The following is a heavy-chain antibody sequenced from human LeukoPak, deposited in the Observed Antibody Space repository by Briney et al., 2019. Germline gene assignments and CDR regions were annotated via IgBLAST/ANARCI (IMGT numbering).Heavy chain of an antibody. CDR2: IYYSGIT. Sequence: PSETLSLTCTVSGGSISSGTYYCSWIRQPPGKGLEWIGYIYYSGITRYNPSLKSRVTISVDTSKNQFSLKLTSVTAADTAVYYCARERGSYIDYWGQGTLVTVSS. V-gene: IGHV4-61*01. CDR1: GGSISSGTYY. CDR3: ARERGSYIDY. J-gene: IGHJ4*02. D-gene: IGHD1-26*01.